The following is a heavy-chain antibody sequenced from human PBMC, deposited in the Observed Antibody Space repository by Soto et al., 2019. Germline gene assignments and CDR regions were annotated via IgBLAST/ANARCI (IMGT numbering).Heavy chain of an antibody. CDR2: ISSHGRHQ. Sequence: QLVESGGGMVPPGKSLRLSCTGSGFNFGNFAVHWVRQTPVKGLEWVAVISSHGRHQYYSDSVKGRFTISRDNSNNTVHLQLSSLRLEDTAVYSCATDLGSSGWEYFDHWGQGTLVTVSP. CDR1: GFNFGNFA. D-gene: IGHD6-19*01. CDR3: ATDLGSSGWEYFDH. V-gene: IGHV3-30*03. J-gene: IGHJ4*02.